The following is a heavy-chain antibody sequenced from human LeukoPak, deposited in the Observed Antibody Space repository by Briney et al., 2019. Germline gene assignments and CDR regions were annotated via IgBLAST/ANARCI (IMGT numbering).Heavy chain of an antibody. CDR2: ISGSGSSA. J-gene: IGHJ6*02. CDR1: GFTFSSYD. V-gene: IGHV3-23*01. D-gene: IGHD5-12*01. CDR3: TKRGGRNVVATINRYYYGMDV. Sequence: GGSLRLSCAASGFTFSSYDMNWVRQAPGKGLEWVSVISGSGSSAEYADSVKGRFTISSDNRNDTLYLQMNSLRAEDTAVYYCTKRGGRNVVATINRYYYGMDVWGQGTTATVSS.